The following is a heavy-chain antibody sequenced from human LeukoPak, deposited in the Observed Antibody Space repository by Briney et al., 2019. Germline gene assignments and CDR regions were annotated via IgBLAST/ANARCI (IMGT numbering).Heavy chain of an antibody. CDR2: IYYSGST. J-gene: IGHJ4*02. CDR1: GGSISSYY. Sequence: SETLSLTCTVSGGSISSYYWSWIRQPPGKGLEWIGYIYYSGSTNYNPSLKSRAAISVDTSKNQFSLKLSSVTAADTAVYYCARNLGGSSWVFDYWGQGTLVTVSS. V-gene: IGHV4-59*01. CDR3: ARNLGGSSWVFDY. D-gene: IGHD6-13*01.